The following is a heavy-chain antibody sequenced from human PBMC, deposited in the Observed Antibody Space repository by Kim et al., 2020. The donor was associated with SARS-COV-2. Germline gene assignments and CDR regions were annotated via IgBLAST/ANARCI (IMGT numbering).Heavy chain of an antibody. J-gene: IGHJ4*02. CDR1: SDSFSAYY. CDR2: IFYGGDT. CDR3: AQSEGRAGWHQFAY. V-gene: IGHV4-59*03. Sequence: SETLSLTCTLSSDSFSAYYWSWIRHLPGKGLEWIGYIFYGGDTNYNRSLKSRVTISWDTSRNQFSLALTSVTVADTAVYYCAQSEGRAGWHQFAYWGQG.